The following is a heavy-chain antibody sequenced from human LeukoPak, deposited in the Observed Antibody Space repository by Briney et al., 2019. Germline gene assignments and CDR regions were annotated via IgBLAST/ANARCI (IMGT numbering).Heavy chain of an antibody. V-gene: IGHV3-23*01. CDR1: GFTFSSYA. Sequence: GGSLRLSCAASGFTFSSYAMSWVRQAPGKGLEWVSGINLRGSGTYYARSVEGRFTISRDNSKNTLYLQMNGLRAEDTALYYCAKEFSVYDSYVFDSWGRGTLVTVSS. CDR3: AKEFSVYDSYVFDS. CDR2: INLRGSGT. D-gene: IGHD5/OR15-5a*01. J-gene: IGHJ4*02.